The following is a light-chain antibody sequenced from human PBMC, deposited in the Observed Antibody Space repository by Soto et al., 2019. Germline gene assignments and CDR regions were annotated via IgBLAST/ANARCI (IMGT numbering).Light chain of an antibody. Sequence: EIVMTQSPATLSVSPGGRATLSLMATQSVTTNLAWYQQKPGQAPRLLIYGASTRATDIPARFSGSGSGTEFTLTISSLQPDDFATYYCQHYNSYSEAFGQGTKVDIK. CDR2: GAS. CDR1: QSVTTN. J-gene: IGKJ1*01. V-gene: IGKV3-15*01. CDR3: QHYNSYSEA.